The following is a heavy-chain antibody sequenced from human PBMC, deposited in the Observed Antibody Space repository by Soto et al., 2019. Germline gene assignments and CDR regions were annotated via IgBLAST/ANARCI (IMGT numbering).Heavy chain of an antibody. V-gene: IGHV3-33*01. CDR1: GFTFSSYG. Sequence: GGSLRLSCAASGFTFSSYGMHWVRQAPGKGLEWVAVIWYDGSNKYYADSVKGRFTISRDNSKNTLYLQMNSLRAEDTAVYYCARDVFRGRPTVTVFDYWGQGTLVTVSS. CDR2: IWYDGSNK. CDR3: ARDVFRGRPTVTVFDY. D-gene: IGHD4-4*01. J-gene: IGHJ4*02.